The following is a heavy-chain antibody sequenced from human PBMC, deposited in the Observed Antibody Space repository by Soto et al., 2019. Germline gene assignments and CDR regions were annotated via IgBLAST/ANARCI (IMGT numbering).Heavy chain of an antibody. CDR1: GITFESRA. V-gene: IGHV3-23*01. J-gene: IGHJ4*02. CDR2: ITDSGGGA. Sequence: GGSLRLSCVASGITFESRAMSWVRQAPGEGLEWVSTITDSGGGAKYADSVRGRFTISRDNSKNTLYLQMSSLRAEDSAVYYCARGSTDSYPGSRIFDFWGRGTLVTVSS. CDR3: ARGSTDSYPGSRIFDF. D-gene: IGHD3-10*01.